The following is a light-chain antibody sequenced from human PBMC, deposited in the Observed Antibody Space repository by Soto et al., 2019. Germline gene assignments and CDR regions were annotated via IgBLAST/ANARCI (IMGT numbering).Light chain of an antibody. CDR3: SSYTTTNTYV. CDR2: EVS. Sequence: QSVLTQPASVSGCPGQSITISCTGTSSDVGGYNYVSWYQQHPGKAPKLMIYEVSNRPSGVSNRFSGSKSGNTASLTISGLQAEDEADYYCSSYTTTNTYVFGSGTKVTVL. J-gene: IGLJ1*01. CDR1: SSDVGGYNY. V-gene: IGLV2-14*01.